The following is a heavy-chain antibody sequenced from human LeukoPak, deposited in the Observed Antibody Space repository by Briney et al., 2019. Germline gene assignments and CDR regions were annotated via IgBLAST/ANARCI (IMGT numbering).Heavy chain of an antibody. J-gene: IGHJ5*02. CDR3: ARGYGSGSYRRYNWFDP. D-gene: IGHD3-10*01. Sequence: SQTLSLTCTVFGGSISSGNYYWSWIRQPAGKGLEWIGRIYSSGSTNYNPSLKSRVTISVDTSKNQFSLKLSSVTAADTAVYYCARGYGSGSYRRYNWFDPWGQGTLVTVSS. V-gene: IGHV4-61*02. CDR1: GGSISSGNYY. CDR2: IYSSGST.